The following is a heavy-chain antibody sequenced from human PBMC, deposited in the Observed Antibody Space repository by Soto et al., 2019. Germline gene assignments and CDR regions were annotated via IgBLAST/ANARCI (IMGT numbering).Heavy chain of an antibody. CDR2: ISGSGGST. D-gene: IGHD3-10*01. V-gene: IGHV3-23*01. Sequence: RKGLEWVSAISGSGGSTYYADSVKGRFTISRDNSKNTLYLQMNSLRAEDTAVYYCVFQSEEGIGVCSTVSAFWRHGSLDP. J-gene: IGHJ5*02. CDR3: VFQSEEGIGVCSTVSAFWRHGSLDP.